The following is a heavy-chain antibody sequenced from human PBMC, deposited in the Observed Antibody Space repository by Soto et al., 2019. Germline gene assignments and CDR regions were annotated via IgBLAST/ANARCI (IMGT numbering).Heavy chain of an antibody. D-gene: IGHD4-4*01. J-gene: IGHJ4*02. CDR2: ISGGGSNT. V-gene: IGHV3-23*01. Sequence: GGSLRLSCAASAFPFSSYVMSWVRQAPGKGLELVSGISGGGSNTFYADSVKGRFTISRDNSKNTLLLQMNSLGAEDTAVYYCAKNSNKYSSSLRGRYFDYWGQGIGVTVYS. CDR1: AFPFSSYV. CDR3: AKNSNKYSSSLRGRYFDY.